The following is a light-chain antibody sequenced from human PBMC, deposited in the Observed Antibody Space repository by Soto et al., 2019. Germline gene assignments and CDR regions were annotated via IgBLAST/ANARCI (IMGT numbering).Light chain of an antibody. J-gene: IGKJ2*01. V-gene: IGKV3-20*01. CDR1: QVIGSRY. CDR3: QQFGSSIPHT. Sequence: EIVMTQSPGTLSLSPGERDTISCRASQVIGSRYLAWYHQKSGQAPRLLIYGASSRATGIPDRFRGSGSGTDFTLTISRLEPEDFGVYYCQQFGSSIPHTFGQGTKLEIK. CDR2: GAS.